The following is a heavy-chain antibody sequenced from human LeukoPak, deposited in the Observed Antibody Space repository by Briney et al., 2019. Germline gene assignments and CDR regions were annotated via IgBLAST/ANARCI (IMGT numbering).Heavy chain of an antibody. CDR3: AKNRQQWLVRPANFDY. CDR2: MYDSGGTTSYT. V-gene: IGHV3-23*01. CDR1: GFTLSSYA. Sequence: GGSPRLSCEASGFTLSSYAMNWVRQAPGKGLEWVAGMYDSGGTTSYTWYAGSVKGRFTISRDKFKNTLYLQMNSLRAEDTAVYYCAKNRQQWLVRPANFDYWGQGILVAVSS. D-gene: IGHD6-19*01. J-gene: IGHJ4*02.